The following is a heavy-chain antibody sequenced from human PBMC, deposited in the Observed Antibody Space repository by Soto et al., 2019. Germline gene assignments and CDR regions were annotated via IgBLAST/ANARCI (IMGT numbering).Heavy chain of an antibody. V-gene: IGHV4-30-4*01. CDR2: IYPTGTT. CDR3: ARVMAAMQNWLDP. D-gene: IGHD2-2*01. J-gene: IGHJ5*02. Sequence: VQLQESGPGLVKPSQTRSLTCPFAGGSTSSGGYFWGWIRQQPGKALEWIGFIYPTGTTYYKSSPRSRVSISIDTSKIQSSLKLNSVTDADTAVYYCARVMAAMQNWLDPWGQGPLVTVSP. CDR1: GGSTSSGGYF.